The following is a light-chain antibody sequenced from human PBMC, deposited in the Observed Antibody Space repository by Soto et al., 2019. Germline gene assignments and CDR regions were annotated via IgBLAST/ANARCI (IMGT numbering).Light chain of an antibody. V-gene: IGKV1-33*01. CDR1: QDISNY. Sequence: DIQMTQSPSSLSASVGDRVTITCQASQDISNYLNWYQQKPGKAPKLLIYGASNLETGVPSRCSGSGSGTDFTFTISSLQPEEISTYYCQQHDNLPPTFGQGTKLEIK. CDR2: GAS. J-gene: IGKJ2*01. CDR3: QQHDNLPPT.